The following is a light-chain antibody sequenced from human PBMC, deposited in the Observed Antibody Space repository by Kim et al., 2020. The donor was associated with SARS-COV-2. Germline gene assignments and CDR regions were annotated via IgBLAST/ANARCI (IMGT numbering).Light chain of an antibody. Sequence: ASVGDRVDITCRASQRISSYLNWYQQRPGKAPKLLIYAASTLQSGVPSRFSGSGSGTDFTLTISSLQPEDFATYYCQQSYNTPPTFGQGTKVDIK. CDR1: QRISSY. V-gene: IGKV1-39*01. CDR3: QQSYNTPPT. J-gene: IGKJ1*01. CDR2: AAS.